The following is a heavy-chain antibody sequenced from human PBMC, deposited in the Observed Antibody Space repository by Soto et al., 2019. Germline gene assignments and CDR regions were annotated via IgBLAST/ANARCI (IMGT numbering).Heavy chain of an antibody. D-gene: IGHD6-13*01. V-gene: IGHV1-8*01. J-gene: IGHJ6*02. CDR2: MNPNSGNT. CDR3: ARRGCSRSWYYYYYYGMDV. CDR1: GYTFTSYD. Sequence: QVQLVQSGAEVKKPGASVKVSCKASGYTFTSYDINWVRQATGQGLEWMGWMNPNSGNTGYAQKFQGRVTMTRNTSISTAYMELSSLRSEDTAVYYCARRGCSRSWYYYYYYGMDVWGQGTTVTVSS.